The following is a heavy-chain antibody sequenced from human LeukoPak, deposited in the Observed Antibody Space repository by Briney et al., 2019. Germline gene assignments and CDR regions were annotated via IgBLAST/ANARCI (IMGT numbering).Heavy chain of an antibody. J-gene: IGHJ3*02. CDR1: GGSISGYY. CDR3: ARDTYSSGWYHGAFDI. D-gene: IGHD6-19*01. CDR2: IYYSGST. V-gene: IGHV4-59*01. Sequence: SETLSLTCTVSGGSISGYYWSWLRQPPGKGLEWIGYIYYSGSTNYNPSLKSRVTISVDTSKNQFSLKLSSVTAADTAVYYCARDTYSSGWYHGAFDIWGQGTMVTVSS.